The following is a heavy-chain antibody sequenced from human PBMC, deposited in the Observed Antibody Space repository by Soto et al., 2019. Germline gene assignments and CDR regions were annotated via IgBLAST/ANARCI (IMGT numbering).Heavy chain of an antibody. J-gene: IGHJ4*02. D-gene: IGHD3-10*01. CDR1: GFAVSTNF. Sequence: EVQLVESGGGLVQPGGSLRLSCAASGFAVSTNFMSWVRQAPGKGLEWVSVTYSGGSTYYADSVKGRFTISRDNSKNTLYLQMNGLRTEDTAVYYCARDHYGPGDSWGQGTLVTVSS. V-gene: IGHV3-66*01. CDR2: TYSGGST. CDR3: ARDHYGPGDS.